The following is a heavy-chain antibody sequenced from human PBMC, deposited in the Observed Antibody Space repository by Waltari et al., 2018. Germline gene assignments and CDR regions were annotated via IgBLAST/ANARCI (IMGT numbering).Heavy chain of an antibody. CDR2: ISYDGSNK. CDR3: AREEYYDTPNWFDP. V-gene: IGHV3-30-3*01. J-gene: IGHJ5*02. D-gene: IGHD3-9*01. CDR1: GFTFSSYA. Sequence: QVQLVESGGGVVQPGRSLRLSCAASGFTFSSYAMHLVRQAPGKGLEWVAVISYDGSNKYYADSVKGRFTISRDNSKNTLYLQMNSLRAEDTAVYYCAREEYYDTPNWFDPWGQGTLVTVSS.